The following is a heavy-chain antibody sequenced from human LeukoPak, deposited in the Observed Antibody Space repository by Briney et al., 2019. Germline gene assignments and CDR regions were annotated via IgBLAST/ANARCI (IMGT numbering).Heavy chain of an antibody. J-gene: IGHJ4*02. D-gene: IGHD5-18*01. CDR2: VYSGSST. Sequence: GGSLRLSCAASGFTVSNNYMSWVRQAPGKGLEWVSVVYSGSSTYSADSVKGRFTISRDNSKNTLYLQMNSLRAEDSAVYYCARDRYSYGFALDCWGQGTLVTVSP. CDR3: ARDRYSYGFALDC. CDR1: GFTVSNNY. V-gene: IGHV3-66*02.